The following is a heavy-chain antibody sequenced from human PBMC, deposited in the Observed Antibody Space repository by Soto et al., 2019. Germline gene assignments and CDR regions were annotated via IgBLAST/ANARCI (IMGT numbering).Heavy chain of an antibody. Sequence: ASVKVSCKASGYTFTSYGISWVRQAPGQGLEWMVWISAYNGNTNYAQKLQGRVTMTTDTSTSTAYMELRSLRSDDTAVYYCARSVLMVYAMAGSNFAPWGQGTLVTVSS. D-gene: IGHD2-8*01. V-gene: IGHV1-18*04. J-gene: IGHJ5*02. CDR3: ARSVLMVYAMAGSNFAP. CDR1: GYTFTSYG. CDR2: ISAYNGNT.